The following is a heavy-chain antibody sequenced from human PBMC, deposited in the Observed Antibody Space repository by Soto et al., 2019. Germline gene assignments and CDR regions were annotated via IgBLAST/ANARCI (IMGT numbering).Heavy chain of an antibody. CDR3: AKDFDNYYYYVMDV. J-gene: IGHJ6*02. CDR1: GFTISSYA. Sequence: GGSMRLSCAASGFTISSYAMSWVRQAPGKGLEWVSAISGSGGSTYYADSVKGRFTISRDNSKNTLYLQMNSLRAEDTAVYYCAKDFDNYYYYVMDVWGQGTTVTVSS. V-gene: IGHV3-23*01. CDR2: ISGSGGST.